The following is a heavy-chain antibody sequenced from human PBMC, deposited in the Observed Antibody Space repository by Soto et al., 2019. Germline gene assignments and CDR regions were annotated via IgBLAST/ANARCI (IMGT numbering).Heavy chain of an antibody. Sequence: QVQLQESGPGLVKPSGTLSLTCAVSGGSISSSXXXSWVRQPPGKGLEWIGEIYHSGSTNYNPSLKSRVTISVDKSKNQFSLKLSSVTAADTAVYYCARDGGYDSDGYDAFDIWGQGTMVTVSS. CDR1: GGSISSSXX. CDR3: ARDGGYDSDGYDAFDI. J-gene: IGHJ3*02. V-gene: IGHV4-4*02. D-gene: IGHD5-12*01. CDR2: IYHSGST.